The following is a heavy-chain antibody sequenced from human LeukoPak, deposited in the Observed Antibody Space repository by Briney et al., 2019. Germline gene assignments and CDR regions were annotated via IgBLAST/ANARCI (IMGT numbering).Heavy chain of an antibody. CDR1: GGSISSYY. D-gene: IGHD3-10*01. J-gene: IGHJ5*02. CDR2: IYYSGNT. Sequence: PSETLSLTCTVSGGSISSYYWSWIRQSPGKGLEWIGYIYYSGNTNYNPSLKSRVTISVDTSKNQFSLKLSSVTAADTAVYYCARGPPGGQFDPWGQGPLVTVSS. CDR3: ARGPPGGQFDP. V-gene: IGHV4-59*01.